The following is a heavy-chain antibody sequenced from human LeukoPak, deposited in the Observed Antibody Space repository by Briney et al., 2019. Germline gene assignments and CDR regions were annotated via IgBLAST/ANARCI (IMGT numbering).Heavy chain of an antibody. CDR1: GGTFSNYA. D-gene: IGHD2-21*02. J-gene: IGHJ4*02. CDR2: IVPILDIT. CDR3: ARDPYDCGGDCYMGFDY. V-gene: IGHV1-69*04. Sequence: EASVKVSCKASGGTFSNYAITWVRQAPGQGFEFMGRIVPILDITNYAQKFQGRVTITADKSTSTAYMELSSLRSEDTAVYYCARDPYDCGGDCYMGFDYWGQGTLVTVSS.